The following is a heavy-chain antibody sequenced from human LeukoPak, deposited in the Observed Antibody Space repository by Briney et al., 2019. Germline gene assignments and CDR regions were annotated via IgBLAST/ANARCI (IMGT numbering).Heavy chain of an antibody. V-gene: IGHV3-7*01. CDR2: IKQDGSEK. J-gene: IGHJ5*02. CDR3: ARDADFWSGYTNWFDP. D-gene: IGHD3-3*01. Sequence: GGPLRLSCAASGFTFSSYWMSWVRQAPGKGLEWVANIKQDGSEKYYVDSVKGRFTISRDNAKNSLYLQMNSLRAEDTAVYYCARDADFWSGYTNWFDPWGQGTLVTVSS. CDR1: GFTFSSYW.